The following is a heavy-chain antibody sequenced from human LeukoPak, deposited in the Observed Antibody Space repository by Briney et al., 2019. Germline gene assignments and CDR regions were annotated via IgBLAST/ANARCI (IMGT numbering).Heavy chain of an antibody. CDR2: ISGSGGST. V-gene: IGHV3-23*01. CDR1: GFTFSSYA. J-gene: IGHJ3*02. D-gene: IGHD3-3*01. CDR3: AKSPPGYPSAITIFGVVIEADAFDI. Sequence: PGGSLRLSCAASGFTFSSYAMSWVRQAPGKGLEWVSAISGSGGSTYYADSVKGRFIISRDNSKNTLYLQMNSLRAEDTAVYYCAKSPPGYPSAITIFGVVIEADAFDIWGQGTMVTVSS.